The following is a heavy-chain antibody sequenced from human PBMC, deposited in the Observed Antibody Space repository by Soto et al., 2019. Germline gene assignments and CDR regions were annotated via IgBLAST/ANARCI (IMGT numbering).Heavy chain of an antibody. D-gene: IGHD6-19*01. CDR1: GFPFSSYA. CDR2: IAISGITT. Sequence: GGSLRLSCAASGFPFSSYAMTWVRQAPGKGLEWVSTIAISGITTFYADSVRGRFTISRDNPGNTLYLQMNNLGVEDTGIYYCAKRFAPSGSGWDSWGQGTLVTV. V-gene: IGHV3-23*01. J-gene: IGHJ4*02. CDR3: AKRFAPSGSGWDS.